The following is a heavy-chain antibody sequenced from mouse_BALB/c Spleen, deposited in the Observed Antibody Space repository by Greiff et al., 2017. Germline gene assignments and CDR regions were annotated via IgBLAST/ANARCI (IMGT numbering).Heavy chain of an antibody. V-gene: IGHV7-3*02. D-gene: IGHD2-2*01. CDR1: GFTFTDYY. CDR2: ISNKADGYTT. J-gene: IGHJ3*01. CDR3: ARNRGYDGFAY. Sequence: EVKVEESGGGLVQPGGSLRLSCTTSGFTFTDYYMSWVRQPPGKALEWLGFISNKADGYTTEYSATVKGLFTISRANCQSFLYLRRNTLRAEDSSTYDCARNRGYDGFAYWGQGTLVTVSA.